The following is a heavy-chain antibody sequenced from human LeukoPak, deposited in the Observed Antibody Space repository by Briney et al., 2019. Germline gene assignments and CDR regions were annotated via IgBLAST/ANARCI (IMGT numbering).Heavy chain of an antibody. CDR2: IYSGGST. J-gene: IGHJ6*02. D-gene: IGHD2-15*01. Sequence: GGSLRLSCAASGFTVSANYLTWVRQAPGKGLEWVSVIYSGGSTYYADSVKGRFTISRHNSENTLYLQMNSLRVEDTAVYYCARSGYCSGGRCYSNYYYGMDVWGQGTTVTVYS. CDR1: GFTVSANY. CDR3: ARSGYCSGGRCYSNYYYGMDV. V-gene: IGHV3-53*04.